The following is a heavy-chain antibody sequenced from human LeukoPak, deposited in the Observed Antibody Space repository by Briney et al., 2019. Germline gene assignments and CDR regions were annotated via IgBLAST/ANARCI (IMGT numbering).Heavy chain of an antibody. CDR2: IIPIFGTA. CDR3: ARGWAAARRVYYYMDV. J-gene: IGHJ6*03. V-gene: IGHV1-69*05. Sequence: SVKVSCKASGGTFSSYAISWVRQAPGQGLEWMGGIIPIFGTANYAQKFQGRVTITTDESTSTAYMELSSLRSEDTVVYYCARGWAAARRVYYYMDVWGKGTTVTVSS. D-gene: IGHD6-6*01. CDR1: GGTFSSYA.